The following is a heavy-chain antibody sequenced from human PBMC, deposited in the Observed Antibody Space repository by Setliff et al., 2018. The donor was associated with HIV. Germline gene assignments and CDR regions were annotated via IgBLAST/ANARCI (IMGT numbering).Heavy chain of an antibody. CDR1: GFNFSDYW. V-gene: IGHV3-74*01. CDR2: ITGEGSST. Sequence: GGSLRLSCAASGFNFSDYWMHWVRQAPGKGLVWVSRITGEGSSTRYADSVKGRFTISRDNSKNTLYLQLNSLRAEDTAVYYGAKGIEMATIMSAFDIWGQGTMVTVSS. J-gene: IGHJ3*02. CDR3: AKGIEMATIMSAFDI. D-gene: IGHD5-12*01.